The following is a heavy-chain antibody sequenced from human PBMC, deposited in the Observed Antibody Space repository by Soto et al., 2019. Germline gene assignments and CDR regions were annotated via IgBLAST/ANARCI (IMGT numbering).Heavy chain of an antibody. V-gene: IGHV3-30*18. CDR2: ISYDGSNK. CDR1: GFTFSSYG. Sequence: QVQLVESGGGVVQPGRSLRLSCAASGFTFSSYGMHWVRQAPGKGLEWVAVISYDGSNKYYADSVKGRFTISRDNSKNTLYLQMNGLRAEDTAWYYCAKDPVGGYSGSYTLSDYWGQGSLVTVSS. D-gene: IGHD1-26*01. CDR3: AKDPVGGYSGSYTLSDY. J-gene: IGHJ4*02.